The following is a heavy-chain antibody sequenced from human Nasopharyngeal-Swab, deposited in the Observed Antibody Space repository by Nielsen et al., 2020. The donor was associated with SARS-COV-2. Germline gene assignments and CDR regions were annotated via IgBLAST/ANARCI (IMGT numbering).Heavy chain of an antibody. CDR1: GFRFDSYA. CDR2: CPDSGITT. D-gene: IGHD3-10*01. V-gene: IGHV3-23*01. CDR3: AKDMAAGYFFDF. Sequence: LKISCAASGFRFDSYAMLLVRQPPGTGLEWVSACPDSGITTYYADSVTGRFTISSDNSKNAVYLQRDSLRAEDWAIYYCAKDMAAGYFFDFSGPGTVGTVSS. J-gene: IGHJ4*02.